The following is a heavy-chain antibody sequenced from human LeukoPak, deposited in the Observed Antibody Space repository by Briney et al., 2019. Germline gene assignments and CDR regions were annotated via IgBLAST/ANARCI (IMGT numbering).Heavy chain of an antibody. CDR1: GYTFTGYY. Sequence: ASVKVSCKASGYTFTGYYMHWVRQAPGQGLEWMGWINPNSGGTNYAQKFQGRVTMTRDTSISTAYMELSRLRSDDTAVYYCARDWELLLHAFDIWGQGTMVTVSS. CDR3: ARDWELLLHAFDI. D-gene: IGHD1-26*01. CDR2: INPNSGGT. V-gene: IGHV1-2*02. J-gene: IGHJ3*02.